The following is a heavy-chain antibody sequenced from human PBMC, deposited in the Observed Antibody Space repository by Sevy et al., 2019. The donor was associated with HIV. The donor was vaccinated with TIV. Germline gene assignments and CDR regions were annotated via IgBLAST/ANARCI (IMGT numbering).Heavy chain of an antibody. Sequence: GGSLRLSCAASGFTFSSYAMSWVRQAPGKGLEWVSAISGSGGSTYYADSVKGRFTISRDNSKNTLYMQMNSLKAEDTAVYYRAKEVMITLNPSGAFDIWGQGTMVTVSS. CDR3: AKEVMITLNPSGAFDI. CDR2: ISGSGGST. D-gene: IGHD3-16*01. V-gene: IGHV3-23*01. J-gene: IGHJ3*02. CDR1: GFTFSSYA.